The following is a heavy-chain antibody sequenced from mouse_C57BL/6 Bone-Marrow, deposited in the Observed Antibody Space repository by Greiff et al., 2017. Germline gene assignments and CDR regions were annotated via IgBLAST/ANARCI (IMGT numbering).Heavy chain of an antibody. J-gene: IGHJ4*01. CDR2: ISSGGSYT. CDR1: GFTFSSYG. V-gene: IGHV5-6*01. Sequence: EVQVVESGGDLVKPGGSLKLSCAASGFTFSSYGMSWVRQTPDKRLEWVATISSGGSYTYYPDSVKGRFTISRDNAKNTLYLQMSSLKSEDTAMYYCARHRFAMDYWGQGTSVTVSS. CDR3: ARHRFAMDY.